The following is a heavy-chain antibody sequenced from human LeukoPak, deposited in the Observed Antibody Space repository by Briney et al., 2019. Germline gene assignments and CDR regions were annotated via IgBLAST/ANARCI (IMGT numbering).Heavy chain of an antibody. J-gene: IGHJ4*02. CDR1: GVSIINNY. D-gene: IGHD3-10*01. CDR3: ARGKYFGSGRFDY. Sequence: PSETLSLTCTVSGVSIINNYWHWIRQTPDKGLEWIGYTFFGGSSNYNRSLRSRITTSIDTSRSQFSLELSSVTAADTAVYFCARGKYFGSGRFDYWGQGTRVTVSS. V-gene: IGHV4-59*08. CDR2: TFFGGSS.